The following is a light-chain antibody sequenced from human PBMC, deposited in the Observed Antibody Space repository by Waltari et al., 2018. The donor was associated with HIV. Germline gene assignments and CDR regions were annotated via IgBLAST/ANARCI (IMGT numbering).Light chain of an antibody. CDR1: RRYVGGYNY. Sequence: QSALTPPASVSGSPGQSIPLSCPGTRRYVGGYNYVSWYQQHPGKAPKLMIYDVSKRPSGVSNRFSGSKSGNTASLTISGLQAEDEADYYCCSYAGSSTFVFGGGTKLTVL. CDR3: CSYAGSSTFV. CDR2: DVS. J-gene: IGLJ3*02. V-gene: IGLV2-23*02.